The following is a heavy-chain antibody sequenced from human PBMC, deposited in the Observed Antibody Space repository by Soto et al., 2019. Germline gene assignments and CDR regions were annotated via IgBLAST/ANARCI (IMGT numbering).Heavy chain of an antibody. CDR3: ARGGTTVTTPDY. V-gene: IGHV4-59*01. CDR1: GGSISSYY. CDR2: IYYSGST. J-gene: IGHJ4*02. D-gene: IGHD4-17*01. Sequence: TSETLSLTCTVSGGSISSYYWIWIRQPPGKGLEWIGYIYYSGSTNYNPSLKSRVTISVDTSKNQFSLKLSSVTAADTAVYYCARGGTTVTTPDYWGQGTLVTVSS.